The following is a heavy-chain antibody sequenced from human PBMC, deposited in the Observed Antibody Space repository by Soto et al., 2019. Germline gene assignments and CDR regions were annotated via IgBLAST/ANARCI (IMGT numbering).Heavy chain of an antibody. CDR2: IDPSDSYT. J-gene: IGHJ4*02. CDR1: GYSFAGHW. Sequence: GESLKISCRGSGYSFAGHWFSWVRQMPGKGLEWMGRIDPSDSYTNYRPSFEGHVTMSADTSVNTAYLQWRGLRASDTAIYFCARLKVGATSDYWGQGTLVTVSS. D-gene: IGHD1-26*01. V-gene: IGHV5-10-1*01. CDR3: ARLKVGATSDY.